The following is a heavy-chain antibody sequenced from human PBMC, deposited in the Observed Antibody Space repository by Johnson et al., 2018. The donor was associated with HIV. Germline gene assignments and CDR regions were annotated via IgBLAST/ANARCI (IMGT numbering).Heavy chain of an antibody. D-gene: IGHD3-10*01. J-gene: IGHJ3*02. Sequence: QVQLVESGGGVVQPGRSVRLSCAASGLSFSSYGMEWVRQAPGKGLERVAVIWSDGSNKHYADSVKGRFTISRDNSKNTLYLQMKSLRDEDTALYYCARDVGLWFGELRSGDAFDIWGQGTMVTVSS. CDR1: GLSFSSYG. CDR3: ARDVGLWFGELRSGDAFDI. V-gene: IGHV3-33*01. CDR2: IWSDGSNK.